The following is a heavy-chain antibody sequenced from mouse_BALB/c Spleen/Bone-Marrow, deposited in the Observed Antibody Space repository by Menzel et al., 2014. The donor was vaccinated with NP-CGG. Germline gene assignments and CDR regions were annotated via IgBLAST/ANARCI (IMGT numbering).Heavy chain of an antibody. CDR1: GYTFTSYW. CDR3: ARWNYYGSLYWYFDV. V-gene: IGHV1S81*02. D-gene: IGHD1-1*01. CDR2: INPSNGRT. Sequence: QVQLQQSGAELVKPGASVKLSCKASGYTFTSYWMHWVKQRPGQGLEWIGEINPSNGRTNYNEKFKSKATLTVDKSSSTAYMQLSSLTSEDSAVYYRARWNYYGSLYWYFDVWGAGTTVTVAS. J-gene: IGHJ1*01.